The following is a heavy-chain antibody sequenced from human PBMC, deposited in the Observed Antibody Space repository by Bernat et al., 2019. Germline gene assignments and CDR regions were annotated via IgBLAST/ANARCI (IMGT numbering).Heavy chain of an antibody. CDR2: ISSSSSYI. J-gene: IGHJ4*02. D-gene: IGHD4-17*01. CDR1: GFTFSSYS. V-gene: IGHV3-21*01. Sequence: EVQLVESGGGLVKPGGSLRLSCAASGFTFSSYSMNWVRQAPGKGLEGVSSISSSSSYIYYADSVKGRFTISRDNAKNSLYLQMNSLRAEDTAVYYCARAWSVTTVTQDPPDYWGQGTLVTVSS. CDR3: ARAWSVTTVTQDPPDY.